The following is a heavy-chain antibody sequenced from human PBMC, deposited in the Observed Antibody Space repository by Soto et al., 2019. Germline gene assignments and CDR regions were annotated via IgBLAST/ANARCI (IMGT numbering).Heavy chain of an antibody. Sequence: QVHLVQSGAEVRKPGASVRASCKVWGGKFPAYYMHWVRQAPGQGLEWMGWINPDNGATKPPQKFQGRVTMTRHTSITTVYMEMSSLRSDDTAVYFCARDPRGGRYYETGGYYYTGGNWFDPWGQGTLVTVSS. CDR1: GGKFPAYY. CDR3: ARDPRGGRYYETGGYYYTGGNWFDP. V-gene: IGHV1-2*02. D-gene: IGHD3-22*01. CDR2: INPDNGAT. J-gene: IGHJ5*02.